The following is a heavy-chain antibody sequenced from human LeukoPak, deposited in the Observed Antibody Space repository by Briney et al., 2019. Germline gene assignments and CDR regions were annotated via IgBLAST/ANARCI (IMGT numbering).Heavy chain of an antibody. CDR2: IYTSGST. V-gene: IGHV4-4*07. CDR1: GGSISSYY. Sequence: SETLSLTCSVSGGSISSYYWSWLRQPAGKGLEWIGRIYTSGSTNYNPSLKSRVTMSVDTSKNQFSLKLSSVTAADTAVYYCAKTGRGDFWSRDNWYFDLWGRGTLVTVSS. J-gene: IGHJ2*01. D-gene: IGHD3-3*01. CDR3: AKTGRGDFWSRDNWYFDL.